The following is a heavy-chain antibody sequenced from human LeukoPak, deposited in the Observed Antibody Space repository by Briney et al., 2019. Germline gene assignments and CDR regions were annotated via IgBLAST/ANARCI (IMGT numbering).Heavy chain of an antibody. CDR2: INWNGGST. V-gene: IGHV3-20*04. Sequence: GGSLRLSCAASGFAFDDYGMSWVRQAPGKGLEWVSGINWNGGSTGYADSVKGRFTISRDNAKNSLYLQMNSLRAEDTALYYCARGTLKAAATDFDYWGQGTLVTVSS. CDR1: GFAFDDYG. D-gene: IGHD6-13*01. CDR3: ARGTLKAAATDFDY. J-gene: IGHJ4*02.